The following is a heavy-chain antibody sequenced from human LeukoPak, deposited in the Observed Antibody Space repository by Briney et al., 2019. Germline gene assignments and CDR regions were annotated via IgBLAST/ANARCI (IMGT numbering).Heavy chain of an antibody. Sequence: AAVKDSCKSSGYSFAGYHMHWVRQAPGQGLEWMGWVNPNGGDTNYAQKFQGRVTMTRDTSVSTAYMELSGLRSDDTAVYYCARGADFWSGYNDYGGQGTLDSVSS. CDR1: GYSFAGYH. CDR2: VNPNGGDT. V-gene: IGHV1-2*02. CDR3: ARGADFWSGYNDY. J-gene: IGHJ4*02. D-gene: IGHD3-3*01.